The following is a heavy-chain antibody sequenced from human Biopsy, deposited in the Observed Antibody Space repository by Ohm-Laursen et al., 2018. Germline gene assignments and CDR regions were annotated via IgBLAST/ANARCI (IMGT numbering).Heavy chain of an antibody. V-gene: IGHV1-8*01. Sequence: ASVKVSCKASGYTFTTYDITWVRQATGQGPEWMGWINPISGNTGYAHKFRGRVTMTSDSSISTAYLEVSSLTFEDTAAYYCARAVRYRLLSDPWGQGTLVTVSS. CDR2: INPISGNT. J-gene: IGHJ5*02. CDR3: ARAVRYRLLSDP. D-gene: IGHD2/OR15-2a*01. CDR1: GYTFTTYD.